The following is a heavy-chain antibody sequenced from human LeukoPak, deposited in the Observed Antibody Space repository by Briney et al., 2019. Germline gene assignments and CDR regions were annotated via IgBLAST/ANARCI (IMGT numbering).Heavy chain of an antibody. CDR1: GYTFTIYY. V-gene: IGHV1-46*01. J-gene: IGHJ4*02. CDR2: INPSGGST. CDR3: ARGRYSYGHFDY. Sequence: ASVKVSCKASGYTFTIYYMHWVRQAPGQGLEWVGVINPSGGSTGYAQKFQGRVTMTRDTSTSTVYMELSSLRSEDTAVYYCARGRYSYGHFDYWGQGTLVTVSS. D-gene: IGHD5-18*01.